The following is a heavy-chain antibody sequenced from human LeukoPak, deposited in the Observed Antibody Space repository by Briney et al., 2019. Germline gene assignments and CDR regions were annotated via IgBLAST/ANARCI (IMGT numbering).Heavy chain of an antibody. CDR1: GGSISSYY. V-gene: IGHV4-59*01. J-gene: IGHJ4*02. CDR3: ARGIYCSSTSCYYYFDY. D-gene: IGHD2-2*01. CDR2: IYYCGST. Sequence: PSETLSLTCTVSGGSISSYYWSWIRQPPGKGLEWIGYIYYCGSTIYNPSLKSRVTISVDTSKNQFSLRLSSVTAADTAVYYCARGIYCSSTSCYYYFDYWGQGTVVTVSS.